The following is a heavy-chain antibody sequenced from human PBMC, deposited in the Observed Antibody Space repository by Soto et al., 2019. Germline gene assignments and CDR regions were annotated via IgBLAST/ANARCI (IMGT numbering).Heavy chain of an antibody. J-gene: IGHJ5*02. V-gene: IGHV3-11*06. CDR3: ARSQRGETNWFDP. D-gene: IGHD3-10*01. CDR2: ISSSSSYT. CDR1: GFTFSDYY. Sequence: GGSLRLSCAASGFTFSDYYMSWIRQAPGKGLEWVSYISSSSSYTNYADSVKGRFTISRDNAKNSLYLQMNSLRAEDTAVYYCARSQRGETNWFDPWGQGTLVTVSS.